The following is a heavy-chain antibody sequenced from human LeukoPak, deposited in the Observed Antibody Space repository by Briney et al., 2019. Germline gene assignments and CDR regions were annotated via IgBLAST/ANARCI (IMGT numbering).Heavy chain of an antibody. CDR1: GFSLSTSGMC. J-gene: IGHJ4*02. V-gene: IGHV2-70*17. D-gene: IGHD3-22*01. CDR2: VDWDDDK. Sequence: SGPALVKPTQTLTLTCTFSGFSLSTSGMCVSWIRQPPGKALEWLARVDWDDDKFYNTSLKTRLTISKDTSKNQVVLTVTNMGPVDTATYYCARIISDSSGYSLDYWGQGTLVTVSS. CDR3: ARIISDSSGYSLDY.